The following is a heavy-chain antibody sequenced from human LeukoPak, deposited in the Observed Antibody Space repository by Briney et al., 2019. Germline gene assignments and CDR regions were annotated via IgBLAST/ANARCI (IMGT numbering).Heavy chain of an antibody. CDR2: ISGSGGST. J-gene: IGHJ4*02. CDR1: GFTFSSYA. Sequence: AGGSLRLSCAASGFTFSSYAMSWVRQAPGKGLEWVSAISGSGGSTYYADSVKGRFTISRDNSKNTLYLQMNSLRAEDTAVYYCARGVDTAMVEDYWGQGTLVTVSS. V-gene: IGHV3-23*01. D-gene: IGHD5-18*01. CDR3: ARGVDTAMVEDY.